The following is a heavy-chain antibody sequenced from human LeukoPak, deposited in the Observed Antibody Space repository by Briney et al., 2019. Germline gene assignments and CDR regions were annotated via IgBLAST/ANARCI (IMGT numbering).Heavy chain of an antibody. Sequence: GGSLRLSCAASGFAFSSHWMHWVRQVPGKGLVWLSRINSDGSNTIYADSVEGRFTISRDNVKNTLYLQMNSLRAEDTAVYYCARVAGGTTFDYWGQGALVTVSS. J-gene: IGHJ4*02. CDR3: ARVAGGTTFDY. CDR1: GFAFSSHW. CDR2: INSDGSNT. D-gene: IGHD1-1*01. V-gene: IGHV3-74*01.